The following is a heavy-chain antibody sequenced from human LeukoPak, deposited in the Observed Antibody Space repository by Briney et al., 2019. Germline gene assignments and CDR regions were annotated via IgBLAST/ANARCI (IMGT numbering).Heavy chain of an antibody. V-gene: IGHV4-59*08. J-gene: IGHJ4*02. CDR2: IFYSGTT. Sequence: SETPSLTCTVSGGSIRSYYWSWIRQPPGKGLEWVGYIFYSGTTDSNPSLKSRVTISVDTSKNQFSLKLSSVTAADTAVYYCARTYCSGGSCHFDYWGQGALVTVSS. CDR3: ARTYCSGGSCHFDY. D-gene: IGHD2-15*01. CDR1: GGSIRSYY.